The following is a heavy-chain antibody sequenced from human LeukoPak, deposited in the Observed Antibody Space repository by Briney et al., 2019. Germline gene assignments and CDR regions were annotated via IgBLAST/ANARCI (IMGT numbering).Heavy chain of an antibody. Sequence: GGSLRLSCAASGFTFSSYAMSWVRQAPGKGLEWVSAVSGSGGSTYYADSVKGRFTISRDNSKNTLYLQMNSLRAEDTAVYYCAKGVSGYPGGSFDPWGQGTLVTVSS. CDR3: AKGVSGYPGGSFDP. CDR2: VSGSGGST. V-gene: IGHV3-23*01. CDR1: GFTFSSYA. J-gene: IGHJ5*02. D-gene: IGHD3-3*01.